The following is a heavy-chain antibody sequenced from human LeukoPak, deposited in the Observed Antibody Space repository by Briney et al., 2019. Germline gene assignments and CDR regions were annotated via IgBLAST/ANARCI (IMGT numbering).Heavy chain of an antibody. D-gene: IGHD1-1*01. Sequence: ESLRISCKGSGYSFTSYWISWVRQMPGKGLAWMGRIDPSDSYTNYSPSFQGHVTISADKSISTAYLQWSSLKASDTAMYYCARGGNWNPWWFDPWGQGTLVTVSS. J-gene: IGHJ5*02. CDR1: GYSFTSYW. CDR3: ARGGNWNPWWFDP. CDR2: IDPSDSYT. V-gene: IGHV5-10-1*01.